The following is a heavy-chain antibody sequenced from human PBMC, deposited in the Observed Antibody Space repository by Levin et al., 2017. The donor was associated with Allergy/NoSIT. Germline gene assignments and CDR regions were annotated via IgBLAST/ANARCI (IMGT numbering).Heavy chain of an antibody. CDR3: ARDLSLNYFDSRGYYAFDY. J-gene: IGHJ4*02. D-gene: IGHD3-22*01. CDR1: GFTFSTCS. CDR2: ISSDGNYI. V-gene: IGHV3-21*01. Sequence: ETLSLTCAASGFTFSTCSMNWVRQAPGKGLEWVASISSDGNYIHYADSLKGRFTISRDNAKNSVYLHMNSLRAEDTAVYYCARDLSLNYFDSRGYYAFDYWGQGTLVTVSS.